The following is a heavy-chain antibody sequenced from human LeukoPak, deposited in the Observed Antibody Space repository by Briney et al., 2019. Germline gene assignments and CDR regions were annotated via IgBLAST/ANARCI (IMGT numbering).Heavy chain of an antibody. Sequence: SETLSLTCVMYGGSFTGYYWSWIRQSPGKGLEWIGEISPRGTKYNPSLKSRVTISLDTTKNQFSLILTSVTAADAAGYFCASDSYSSIGYFWSQGTLVTVSS. CDR3: ASDSYSSIGYF. CDR2: ISPRGT. V-gene: IGHV4-34*01. CDR1: GGSFTGYY. D-gene: IGHD6-13*01. J-gene: IGHJ4*02.